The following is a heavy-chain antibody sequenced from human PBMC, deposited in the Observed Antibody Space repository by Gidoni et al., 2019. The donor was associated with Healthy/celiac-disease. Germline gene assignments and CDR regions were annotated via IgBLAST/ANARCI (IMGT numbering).Heavy chain of an antibody. CDR1: GGSISRRNW. CDR2: IYHRGST. Sequence: QVQLQESGPGLVKPSGTLSLTSAVSGGSISRRNWCSWVRQLPGKGLEWSGEIYHRGSTNYNPSLKSRVTISVDKSKNQFSLKLSSVTAADTAVYYCARRSLGYCSGGSCYQGGFDPWGQGTLVTVSS. D-gene: IGHD2-15*01. V-gene: IGHV4-4*02. CDR3: ARRSLGYCSGGSCYQGGFDP. J-gene: IGHJ5*02.